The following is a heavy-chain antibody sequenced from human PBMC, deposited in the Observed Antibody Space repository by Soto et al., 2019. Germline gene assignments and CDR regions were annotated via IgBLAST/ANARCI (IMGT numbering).Heavy chain of an antibody. V-gene: IGHV4-59*01. Sequence: QVQLQESGPGLVKPSETLSLTCTVSGGSISSYYWSWIRQPPGKGLEWIGYIYYSGITNYNPSLKSRVTISVDTSKNQFSLKLSSVTAADTAVYCCARRYGGTFDYWGQGTLVTVSS. CDR1: GGSISSYY. CDR3: ARRYGGTFDY. D-gene: IGHD1-26*01. J-gene: IGHJ4*02. CDR2: IYYSGIT.